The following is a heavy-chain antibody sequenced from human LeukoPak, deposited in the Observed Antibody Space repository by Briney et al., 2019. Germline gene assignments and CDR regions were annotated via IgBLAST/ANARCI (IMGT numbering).Heavy chain of an antibody. Sequence: SGGSLRLSCAASEFTFSSYWMSWVRQAPGKGLEWVANIKQDGSEKYYVDSVKGRFTISRDNAKNSLYLQMSSLRAEDTAVYYCARDTGGSYYDYWGQGTLVTVSS. D-gene: IGHD1-26*01. V-gene: IGHV3-7*01. J-gene: IGHJ4*02. CDR2: IKQDGSEK. CDR3: ARDTGGSYYDY. CDR1: EFTFSSYW.